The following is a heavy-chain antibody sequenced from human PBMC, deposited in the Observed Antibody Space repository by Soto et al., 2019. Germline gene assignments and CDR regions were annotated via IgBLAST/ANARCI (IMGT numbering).Heavy chain of an antibody. J-gene: IGHJ6*02. CDR1: GYSISSSHW. CDR3: ARSYRDYGMDV. D-gene: IGHD5-18*01. Sequence: QVQLQESGPGLVKPSDTLSLTCAVSGYSISSSHWWGWIRQPPGKGLEWIGYIYYSGSTYYNPSLKSRVTMSVDTSKNQLSLKVSSVTAVDTAVYYCARSYRDYGMDVWGQGTTVTVSS. V-gene: IGHV4-28*01. CDR2: IYYSGST.